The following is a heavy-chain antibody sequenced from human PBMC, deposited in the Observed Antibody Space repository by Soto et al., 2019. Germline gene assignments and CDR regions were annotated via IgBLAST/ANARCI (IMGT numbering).Heavy chain of an antibody. CDR1: GFTFSSYT. D-gene: IGHD2-2*01. V-gene: IGHV3-21*04. J-gene: IGHJ6*02. CDR2: ISSGSSLL. CDR3: GRGYCTGSSCPRAHYGLDV. Sequence: PGGSLRLSCAASGFTFSSYTMHWVRQAPGKGLEWVSSISSGSSLLYYADSVRGRFTISRDDSKNSLYLQMNSLKTEDTAVYYCGRGYCTGSSCPRAHYGLDVWGQGTTVTVSS.